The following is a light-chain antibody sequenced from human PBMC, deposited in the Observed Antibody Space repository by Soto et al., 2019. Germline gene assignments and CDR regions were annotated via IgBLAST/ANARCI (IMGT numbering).Light chain of an antibody. CDR2: HDN. V-gene: IGLV1-51*01. Sequence: QSVLTQPPSVSAAPGQKVSISCSGSSSNIGNNYVSWYQQFPGKAPKLLIYHDNQRPSGISDRISGSKSGTSATLRITGLQTGDEADYYCATWDSSLSAEAFGGGTKLTVL. CDR1: SSNIGNNY. J-gene: IGLJ2*01. CDR3: ATWDSSLSAEA.